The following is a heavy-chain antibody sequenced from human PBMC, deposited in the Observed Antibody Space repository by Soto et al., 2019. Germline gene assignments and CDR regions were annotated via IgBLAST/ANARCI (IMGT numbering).Heavy chain of an antibody. J-gene: IGHJ5*02. CDR1: GGSISSGGYS. V-gene: IGHV4-30-2*01. D-gene: IGHD2-21*02. CDR3: ARVAYCGGDCYRGFDP. CDR2: IYHSGST. Sequence: QLQLQEPGSGLVKPSQTLSLTCAVSGGSISSGGYSWSWIRQPPGKGLEWIGYIYHSGSTYYNPSLKSRVTISVDRSKNQFSLKLSSVTAADTAVYYCARVAYCGGDCYRGFDPWGQGTLVTVSS.